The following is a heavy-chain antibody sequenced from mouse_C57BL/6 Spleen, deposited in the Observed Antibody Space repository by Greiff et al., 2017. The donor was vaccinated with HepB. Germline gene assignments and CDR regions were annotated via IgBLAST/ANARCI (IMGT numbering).Heavy chain of an antibody. J-gene: IGHJ1*03. Sequence: VQLQQSGPGLVQPSQSLSITCTVSGFSLTSYGVHWVRQSPGKGLEWLGVIWGGGSTDYHAAFISRLSISKDNSKSQVFFKMNSLQADDTAIYYCARNPSITTVVAKGYFDVWGTGTTVTVSS. CDR2: IWGGGST. D-gene: IGHD1-1*01. CDR1: GFSLTSYG. CDR3: ARNPSITTVVAKGYFDV. V-gene: IGHV2-2*01.